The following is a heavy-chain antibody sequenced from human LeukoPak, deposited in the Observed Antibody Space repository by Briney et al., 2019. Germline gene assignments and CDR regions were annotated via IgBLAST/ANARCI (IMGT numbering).Heavy chain of an antibody. Sequence: GGSLRLSCAASGFTFSSYTMNWVRQAPGKGLEWVSSISSDSNYIYYADSVKGRFTISRDNAWNSLYLQMNSLRAEDTALYYCARKENILTGYYDHWGQGTLVTVSS. V-gene: IGHV3-21*01. CDR3: ARKENILTGYYDH. D-gene: IGHD3-9*01. CDR2: ISSDSNYI. CDR1: GFTFSSYT. J-gene: IGHJ5*02.